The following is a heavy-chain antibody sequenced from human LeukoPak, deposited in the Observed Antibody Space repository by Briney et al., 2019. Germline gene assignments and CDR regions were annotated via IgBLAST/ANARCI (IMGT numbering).Heavy chain of an antibody. CDR3: TIDGDYYDSSTNFDY. CDR1: GLTFSNAW. D-gene: IGHD3-22*01. V-gene: IGHV3-15*07. Sequence: PGGSLRLSCAASGLTFSNAWMNWVRQAPGKGLEWVGRIKSKTDGGTTDCAAPVKGRFTISRDDSKNTLYLQMNSLKTEDTAVYYCTIDGDYYDSSTNFDYWGQGTLVTVSS. J-gene: IGHJ4*02. CDR2: IKSKTDGGTT.